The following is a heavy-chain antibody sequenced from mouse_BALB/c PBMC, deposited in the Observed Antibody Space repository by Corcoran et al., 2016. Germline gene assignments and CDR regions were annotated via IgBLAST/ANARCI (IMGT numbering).Heavy chain of an antibody. CDR2: INTETGEP. V-gene: IGHV9-2-1*01. CDR1: GYTFTDYS. D-gene: IGHD1-1*01. J-gene: IGHJ2*01. CDR3: ARGFTTVVGY. Sequence: QIQLVQSGPELKKPGETVKISCKASGYTFTDYSMHWVKQAPGKGLKWMGWINTETGEPTYADDFKGRFAFSLDTSASTAYLQINNLKNEDTATYFCARGFTTVVGYWGQGTTLTVSS.